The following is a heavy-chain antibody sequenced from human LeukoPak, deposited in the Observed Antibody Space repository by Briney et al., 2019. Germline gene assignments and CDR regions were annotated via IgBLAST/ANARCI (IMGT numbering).Heavy chain of an antibody. D-gene: IGHD3-10*01. V-gene: IGHV3-43D*03. CDR2: ISWDGGST. CDR1: GFTFDDYA. Sequence: GGSLRLSCAASGFTFDDYAMHWVRQAPGKGLEWVTLISWDGGSTYYADSVKGRFTISRDNSKNSLYLQMNSLRAEDTALYYCAKDANYYGSGTNAFDIWGQGTMVTVSS. CDR3: AKDANYYGSGTNAFDI. J-gene: IGHJ3*02.